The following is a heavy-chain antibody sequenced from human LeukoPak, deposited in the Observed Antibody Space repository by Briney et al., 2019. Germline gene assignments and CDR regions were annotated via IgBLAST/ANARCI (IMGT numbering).Heavy chain of an antibody. J-gene: IGHJ6*03. V-gene: IGHV1-18*01. CDR1: GYTFTSYG. Sequence: GASVKVSCKASGYTFTSYGISWVRQAPGQGLEWMGWISAYNGNTNYAQKLQGRVTMTTGTSTSTAYMELRSLRSDDTAVYYCARFAKDIVVVVAATAYYYYYMDVWGKGTTVTVSS. CDR2: ISAYNGNT. CDR3: ARFAKDIVVVVAATAYYYYYMDV. D-gene: IGHD2-15*01.